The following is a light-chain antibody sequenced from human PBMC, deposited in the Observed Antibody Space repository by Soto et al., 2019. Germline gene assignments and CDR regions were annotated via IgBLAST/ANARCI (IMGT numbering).Light chain of an antibody. V-gene: IGKV1-9*01. J-gene: IGKJ1*01. CDR1: QGIAGY. CDR2: VAS. CDR3: QHYNSYSEA. Sequence: IQLTQSPSFLSASVGDRVTITCRASQGIAGYLAWYQQKPGEAPKVLIYVASTLHTGVPSRFSGSGSGGHFTLTISSLQPEDSATYYCQHYNSYSEAFGQGTKVELK.